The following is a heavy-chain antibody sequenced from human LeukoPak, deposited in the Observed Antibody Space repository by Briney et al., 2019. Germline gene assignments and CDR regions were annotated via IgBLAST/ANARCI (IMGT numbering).Heavy chain of an antibody. CDR2: IIPILGIA. CDR1: GGTFSSYA. J-gene: IGHJ5*02. V-gene: IGHV1-69*04. Sequence: GASVKVSCKASGGTFSSYAISWVRQAPGQGLEWMGRIIPILGIANYAQKFQGRVTITADKSTSTAYMELSSLRSEDTAVYYCARSNVPTTGLGTVTTSRWFDPWGQGTLVTVSS. CDR3: ARSNVPTTGLGTVTTSRWFDP. D-gene: IGHD4-17*01.